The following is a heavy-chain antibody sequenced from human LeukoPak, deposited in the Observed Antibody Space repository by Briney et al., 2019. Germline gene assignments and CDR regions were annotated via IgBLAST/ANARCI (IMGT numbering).Heavy chain of an antibody. D-gene: IGHD6-13*01. Sequence: ASVKVSCKASGGTFSSYAISWVRQAPGQGLEWMGGIIPIFGTANYAQKFQGRVTITADESTSTAYMELSSLRSVDTAVYYCARGSSRGYAFDIWGQGTMVTVSS. CDR1: GGTFSSYA. J-gene: IGHJ3*02. CDR3: ARGSSRGYAFDI. V-gene: IGHV1-69*13. CDR2: IIPIFGTA.